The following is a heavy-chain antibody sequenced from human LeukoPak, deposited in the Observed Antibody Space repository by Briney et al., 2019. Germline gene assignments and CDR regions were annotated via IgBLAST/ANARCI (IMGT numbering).Heavy chain of an antibody. CDR2: VQYSGNS. D-gene: IGHD1-26*01. CDR1: GRSISTYC. CDR3: ARGINVGATSY. J-gene: IGHJ4*02. Sequence: SQTLSPTCTVHGRSISTYCWSWVRQSPEKGMEWIGWVQYSGNSKYNLLFESRVSISVDTSKNQFCLRLSSVTTADRAMYFCARGINVGATSYWGQGTLVTVSA. V-gene: IGHV4-59*01.